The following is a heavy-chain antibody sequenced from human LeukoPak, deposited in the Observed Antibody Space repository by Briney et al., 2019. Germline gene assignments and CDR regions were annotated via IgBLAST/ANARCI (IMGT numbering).Heavy chain of an antibody. J-gene: IGHJ5*02. CDR3: ARGSPRDYDSSGYYYGLDP. Sequence: MPSETLSLTCTVYGGSFSGYYWSWVRQPPGKGLEWIGEINHSGTSNKNPSLKSRVTMSGDTSKNQFSLELRSVTAADTAVYYCARGSPRDYDSSGYYYGLDPWGQGTLVTVSS. V-gene: IGHV4-34*01. CDR1: GGSFSGYY. CDR2: INHSGTS. D-gene: IGHD3-22*01.